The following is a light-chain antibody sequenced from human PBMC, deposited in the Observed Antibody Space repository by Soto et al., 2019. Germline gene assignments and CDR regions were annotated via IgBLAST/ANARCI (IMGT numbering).Light chain of an antibody. CDR3: QQRINWPLT. J-gene: IGKJ4*01. V-gene: IGKV3-11*01. Sequence: EIVLTQSPATLSLSPGERATLSCRASQSVSSFLAWYQQKPGQAPRLLIYDVSSRATGIPTRFSGSGSGTEFPLNISSLEPEDFAVFYCQQRINWPLTFGGGTKVEIK. CDR2: DVS. CDR1: QSVSSF.